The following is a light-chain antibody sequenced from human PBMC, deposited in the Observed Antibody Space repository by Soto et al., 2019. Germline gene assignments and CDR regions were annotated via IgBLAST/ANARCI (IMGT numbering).Light chain of an antibody. V-gene: IGKV1-39*01. CDR1: QSISSY. CDR2: DAS. CDR3: QQSYSTPLT. Sequence: DIQMTQSPSSLSASVGDRVTITCRASQSISSYLNWYQQKPGKAPKLLIYDASSLQSGVPSRFSGSGSWTDFTLTIGNLQPEDFATYYCQQSYSTPLTFGGGTKVEIK. J-gene: IGKJ4*01.